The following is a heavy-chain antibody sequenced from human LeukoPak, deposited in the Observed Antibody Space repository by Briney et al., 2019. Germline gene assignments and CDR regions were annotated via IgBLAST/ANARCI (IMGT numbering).Heavy chain of an antibody. CDR3: AKDGRSFGYYYGSGSQDYYYMDV. CDR1: GFTFDDYA. CDR2: ISWNSGSI. V-gene: IGHV3-9*01. J-gene: IGHJ6*03. D-gene: IGHD3-10*01. Sequence: GGSLRLSCAASGFTFDDYAMHWVRQAPGKGLEWVSGISWNSGSIGYADSVKGRFTISRDNAKNSLYLQMNSLRAEDTALYYCAKDGRSFGYYYGSGSQDYYYMDVWGKGTTVAISS.